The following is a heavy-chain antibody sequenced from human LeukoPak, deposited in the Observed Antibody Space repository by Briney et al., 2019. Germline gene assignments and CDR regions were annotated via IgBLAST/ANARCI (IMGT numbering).Heavy chain of an antibody. CDR2: INPNSGGT. CDR3: ALIRWDIVVVVAATSYGMDV. J-gene: IGHJ6*02. V-gene: IGHV1-2*02. Sequence: ASVKVSCKASGYTFTGYYIHWVRQAPGQGLEWMGWINPNSGGTNYAQKFQGRVTMTRDTSISTAYMELSRLRSGDTAVYYCALIRWDIVVVVAATSYGMDVWGQGTTVTVSS. CDR1: GYTFTGYY. D-gene: IGHD2-15*01.